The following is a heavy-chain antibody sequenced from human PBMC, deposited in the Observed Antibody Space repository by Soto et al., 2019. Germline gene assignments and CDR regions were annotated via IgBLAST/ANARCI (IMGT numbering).Heavy chain of an antibody. Sequence: WASVKVSCKASGGTFSSYAISWVRQAPGQGLEWMGGIIPIFGTANYAQKFQGRVTITADKSTSTAYMELSSLRSEDTAVYYCARGGPGYSSGHVDYWGQGTLVTVSS. CDR2: IIPIFGTA. J-gene: IGHJ4*02. D-gene: IGHD6-19*01. CDR3: ARGGPGYSSGHVDY. V-gene: IGHV1-69*06. CDR1: GGTFSSYA.